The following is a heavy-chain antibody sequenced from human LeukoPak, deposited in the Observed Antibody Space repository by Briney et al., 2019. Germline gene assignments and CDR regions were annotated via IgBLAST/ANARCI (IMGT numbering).Heavy chain of an antibody. CDR3: ANHLVTVVTPEMVAFDI. CDR1: GYTFTGYY. Sequence: ASVKVSCKASGYTFTGYYMHWVRQAPGQGLEWMGWINPNSGGTNYAQKFQGRVTMTRDTSINTAYMELSRLRSDDTAVYYCANHLVTVVTPEMVAFDIWGQGTMVTVSS. J-gene: IGHJ3*02. CDR2: INPNSGGT. D-gene: IGHD4-23*01. V-gene: IGHV1-2*02.